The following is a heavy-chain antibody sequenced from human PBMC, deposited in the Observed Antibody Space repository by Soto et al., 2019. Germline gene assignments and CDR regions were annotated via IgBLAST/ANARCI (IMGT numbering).Heavy chain of an antibody. CDR3: AHLTNYYSFDY. CDR1: GFSLSTTGVG. Sequence: QITLKESGPTLVKPTHTLTLTCPFSGFSLSTTGVGLGWLRQPPGQALEWLALIYWDDDKRYSPSLKSRLTITKDTSKNQVVLTMTNLDPVDTATYDCAHLTNYYSFDYWGQGTMVTVSS. CDR2: IYWDDDK. V-gene: IGHV2-5*02. J-gene: IGHJ4*02. D-gene: IGHD1-1*01.